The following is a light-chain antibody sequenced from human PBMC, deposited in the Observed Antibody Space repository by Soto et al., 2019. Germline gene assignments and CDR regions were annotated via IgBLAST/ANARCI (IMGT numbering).Light chain of an antibody. CDR2: EVS. J-gene: IGLJ1*01. CDR1: SSVVGSYNL. CDR3: CSYAGSSTYV. V-gene: IGLV2-23*02. Sequence: QSALTQPASVSGSPGQSITISCTGTSSVVGSYNLVSWYQQHPGKAPKVMIYEVSKRPSGVPNRFSGSKSGYTASLTISGLQAEDEADYYCCSYAGSSTYVFGTGTKVTVL.